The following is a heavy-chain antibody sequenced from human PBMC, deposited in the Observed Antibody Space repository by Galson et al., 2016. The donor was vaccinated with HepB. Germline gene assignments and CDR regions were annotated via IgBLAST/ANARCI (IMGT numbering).Heavy chain of an antibody. CDR1: GFSFSNHG. J-gene: IGHJ4*02. CDR2: ISYDGSTK. D-gene: IGHD4-23*01. V-gene: IGHV3-30*03. CDR3: TRGCGTGGNCFLIDN. Sequence: SLRLSCAASGFSFSNHGMHWVRQAPGKGLEWVADISYDGSTKYSVDSVEGRFTLSRDNSQNTLYLRMNNLRAEDTAVYDCTRGCGTGGNCFLIDNWGQGTLVTVS.